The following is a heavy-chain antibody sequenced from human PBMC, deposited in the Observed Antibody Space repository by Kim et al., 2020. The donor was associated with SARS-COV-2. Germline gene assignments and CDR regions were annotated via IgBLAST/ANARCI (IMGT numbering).Heavy chain of an antibody. D-gene: IGHD2-21*02. CDR3: ARHPQSNTTTFGDVIRHAMDD. V-gene: IGHV4-39*01. J-gene: IGHJ4*01. CDR1: GGSISSSGYY. CDR2: IYYSGST. Sequence: SETLSLTCTVSGGSISSSGYYWGWIRQHPGKGLEWIGCIYYSGSTYYNPSLKSRVTISVDTSKNQFSLKLSSVTAADTAVYYCARHPQSNTTTFGDVIRHAMDDWGQGTLVTVSS.